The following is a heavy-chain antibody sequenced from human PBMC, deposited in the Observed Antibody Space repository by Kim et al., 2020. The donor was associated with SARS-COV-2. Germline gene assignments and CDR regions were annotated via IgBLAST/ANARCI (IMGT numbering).Heavy chain of an antibody. Sequence: GGSLRLSCAASGFTFSSYGMHWVRQAPGKGLEWVATISYDGSNKYYADSVRGRFTISRDNSKTTVSLQVNSLRGEDTAVYYCAKEGIEAREFDYWGQGTLVPVSS. J-gene: IGHJ4*02. CDR1: GFTFSSYG. V-gene: IGHV3-30*18. D-gene: IGHD6-6*01. CDR2: ISYDGSNK. CDR3: AKEGIEAREFDY.